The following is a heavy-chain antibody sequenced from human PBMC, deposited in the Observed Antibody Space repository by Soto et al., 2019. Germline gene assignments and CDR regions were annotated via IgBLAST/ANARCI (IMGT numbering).Heavy chain of an antibody. V-gene: IGHV5-10-1*01. D-gene: IGHD3-22*01. J-gene: IGHJ4*02. CDR3: ARQIYDSDTGPNFQYYFES. CDR1: GYSFAGYW. Sequence: PGESLKTSCKGSGYSFAGYWITRVRPKPGKGLEGMGRIDPSDSQTYYSPSFRGHVTISVTKSITTVFLQWSSLRASDTAMYYCARQIYDSDTGPNFQYYFESWGQGTPVTVSS. CDR2: IDPSDSQT.